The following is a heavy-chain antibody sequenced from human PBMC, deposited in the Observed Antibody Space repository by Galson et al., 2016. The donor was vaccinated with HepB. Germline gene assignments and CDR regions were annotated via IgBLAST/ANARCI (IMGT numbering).Heavy chain of an antibody. D-gene: IGHD5-24*01. V-gene: IGHV1-18*01. CDR3: ERDRDYLLDS. Sequence: SVKVSCKASGYTFTSYGISWVRQAPGQGLEWMGWISASKGKTNYAQNLQGRVTMTTDTYTSTVYMELRSLRSDDTAVYYCERDRDYLLDSWGQGTLVTVSP. CDR1: GYTFTSYG. CDR2: ISASKGKT. J-gene: IGHJ4*02.